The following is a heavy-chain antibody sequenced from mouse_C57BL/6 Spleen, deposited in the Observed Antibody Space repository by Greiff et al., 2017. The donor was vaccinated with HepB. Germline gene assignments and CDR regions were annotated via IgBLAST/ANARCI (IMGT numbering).Heavy chain of an antibody. CDR3: ERHEWGSNWRYWYFDV. CDR1: GYTFTDYT. D-gene: IGHD2-5*01. CDR2: FYPGSGSI. V-gene: IGHV1-62-2*01. Sequence: VQLQQSGAELVKPGASVKLSCTASGYTFTDYTIHWVQQRPGQGLEWIGWFYPGSGSIKYNENFKGKATLTADKSSSTVYMELSRLTSEDSAVYFCERHEWGSNWRYWYFDVWGTGTTVTVSS. J-gene: IGHJ1*03.